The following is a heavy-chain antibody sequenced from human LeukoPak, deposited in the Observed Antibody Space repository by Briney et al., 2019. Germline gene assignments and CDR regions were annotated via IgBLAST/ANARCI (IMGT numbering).Heavy chain of an antibody. J-gene: IGHJ4*02. CDR3: ARGRSSYYDSSGYLDY. CDR1: GGSISSGGYS. Sequence: SETLSLTCAVSGGSISSGGYSWSWIRQPPGKGLEWIGYIYHSGSTYYNPSLKSRVTISVDRSKNQFSLKLSSVTAADTAVYYCARGRSSYYDSSGYLDYWGQGTLVTVSS. D-gene: IGHD3-22*01. V-gene: IGHV4-30-2*01. CDR2: IYHSGST.